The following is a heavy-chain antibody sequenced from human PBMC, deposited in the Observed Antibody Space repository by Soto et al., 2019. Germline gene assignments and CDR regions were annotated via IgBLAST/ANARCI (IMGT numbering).Heavy chain of an antibody. D-gene: IGHD3-10*01. CDR1: GYTFTAYY. CDR2: VDPNSGGT. Sequence: QVQLVQSGAEVKKPGASVKVSCRPSGYTFTAYYIHWVRQAPGQGLVWMGWVDPNSGGTRDAQNFQGRVTMTRDTSTSTVYMELNWLLSDDTALYDYARDNYGPLDYWGQGTLVTVSS. CDR3: ARDNYGPLDY. V-gene: IGHV1-2*02. J-gene: IGHJ4*02.